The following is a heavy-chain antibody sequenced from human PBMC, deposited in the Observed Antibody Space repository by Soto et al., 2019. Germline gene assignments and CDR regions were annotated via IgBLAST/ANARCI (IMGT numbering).Heavy chain of an antibody. Sequence: SVKVSCKASGYTFTSYGISWVRQAPGQRLEWMGWINAGNGNTKYSQKFQGRVTITRDTSASTAYMELSSLRSEDTAVYYCALTSAAPYYYYYGMDVWGEGTTVTVSS. D-gene: IGHD6-13*01. J-gene: IGHJ6*04. V-gene: IGHV1-3*01. CDR2: INAGNGNT. CDR3: ALTSAAPYYYYYGMDV. CDR1: GYTFTSYG.